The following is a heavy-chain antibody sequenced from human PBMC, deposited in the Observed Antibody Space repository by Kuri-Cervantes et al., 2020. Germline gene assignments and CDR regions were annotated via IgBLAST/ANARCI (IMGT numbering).Heavy chain of an antibody. V-gene: IGHV1-18*01. CDR2: ISAYNGNT. D-gene: IGHD3-10*01. Sequence: ASVKVSCKASGYTFTSYGISWVRQAPGQGLEWMGWISAYNGNTNYAQKLQGRVTMTTDTSTSTAYMELRCLRSDDTAGYYCARMIAYGSGSRFREDVWGQGTTVTVSS. J-gene: IGHJ6*02. CDR1: GYTFTSYG. CDR3: ARMIAYGSGSRFREDV.